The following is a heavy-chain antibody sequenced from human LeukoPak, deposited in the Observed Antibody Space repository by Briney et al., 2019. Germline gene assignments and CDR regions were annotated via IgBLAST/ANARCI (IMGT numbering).Heavy chain of an antibody. D-gene: IGHD2-21*02. CDR3: ARDRLVRGDPSDHWYFDL. CDR2: IIPRLGTS. Sequence: SVKVSCKASGGAFTTYAINWIRQAPGQGLEWMGLIIPRLGTSNYAQKFQGRVTFTADKSTSTAYVDLSSLRSEDTAVYYCARDRLVRGDPSDHWYFDLWGRGTLVTVSS. J-gene: IGHJ2*01. V-gene: IGHV1-69*04. CDR1: GGAFTTYA.